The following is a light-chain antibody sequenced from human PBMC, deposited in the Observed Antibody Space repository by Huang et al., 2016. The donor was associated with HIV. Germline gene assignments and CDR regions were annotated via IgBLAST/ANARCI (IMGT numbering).Light chain of an antibody. J-gene: IGKJ3*01. Sequence: ETVMTQSPVTLSVSPGDRASLSCRSSQIVSSHLAWYQKKPGQAPRLLIYAASTRATGVPARCSGSGAGTEFTLTISTLQSEDSAVYYCQQYNDFRSTFGPGTRVEIK. CDR1: QIVSSH. CDR3: QQYNDFRST. V-gene: IGKV3-15*01. CDR2: AAS.